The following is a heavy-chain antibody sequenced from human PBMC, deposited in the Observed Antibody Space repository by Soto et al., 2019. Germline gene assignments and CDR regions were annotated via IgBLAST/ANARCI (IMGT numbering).Heavy chain of an antibody. CDR3: ARRGSGSYYDY. V-gene: IGHV3-23*01. J-gene: IGHJ4*02. CDR2: ISGSGGST. D-gene: IGHD1-26*01. Sequence: EVQLLESGGGLVQPGGSLRLSCAASGFTFSSYAMRWVRQAPGKGLEWVSAISGSGGSTYYADSVKGRFTISRDNSKNTLYLQMNSLRAEDTAIYYCARRGSGSYYDYWGQGTLVIVSS. CDR1: GFTFSSYA.